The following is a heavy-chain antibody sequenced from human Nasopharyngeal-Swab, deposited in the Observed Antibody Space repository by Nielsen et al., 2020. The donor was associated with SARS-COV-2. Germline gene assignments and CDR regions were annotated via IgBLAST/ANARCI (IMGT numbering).Heavy chain of an antibody. V-gene: IGHV3-15*01. J-gene: IGHJ6*02. CDR3: TTDVAAAGSRYYYYYGMDV. CDR2: IKSKTDGGTT. Sequence: GESLKISCAASGFTFSNAWMSWVRQAPGKGLEWVGRIKSKTDGGTTDYAASVKGRFTISRDDSKNTLYLQMNSLKTEDTAVYYCTTDVAAAGSRYYYYYGMDVWGQGTTVTVSS. CDR1: GFTFSNAW. D-gene: IGHD6-13*01.